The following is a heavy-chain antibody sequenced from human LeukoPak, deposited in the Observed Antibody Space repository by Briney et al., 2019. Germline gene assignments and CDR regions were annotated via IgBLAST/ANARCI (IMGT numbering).Heavy chain of an antibody. CDR2: ISDRTSDT. CDR3: TRVGSSGSVDY. Sequence: PGGSLRLSCAASGFTFSDYYMSWIRQAPGKGLEWVSYISDRTSDTNYIDSVKGRFTISRDNAKNSLYLQVNSLRAEDTAVYYCTRVGSSGSVDYWGQGTLITVSS. D-gene: IGHD1-1*01. CDR1: GFTFSDYY. J-gene: IGHJ4*02. V-gene: IGHV3-11*06.